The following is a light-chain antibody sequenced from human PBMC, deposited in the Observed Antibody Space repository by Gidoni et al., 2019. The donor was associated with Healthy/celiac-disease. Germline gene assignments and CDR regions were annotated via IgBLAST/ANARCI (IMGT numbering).Light chain of an antibody. CDR1: KLGDKY. V-gene: IGLV3-1*01. J-gene: IGLJ2*01. CDR3: QAWDSSTAV. CDR2: QDS. Sequence: SYELTQPPSVSVSPGQTASITCSGDKLGDKYSCWYQQKPGLSPVLVIDQDSKLPSGIPERFSGSNSGNTATLTISGTQAMDEADYYCQAWDSSTAVFGGGTKLTVL.